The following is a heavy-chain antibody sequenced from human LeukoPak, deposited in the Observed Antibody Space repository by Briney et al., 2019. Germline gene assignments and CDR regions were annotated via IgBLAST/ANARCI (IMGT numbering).Heavy chain of an antibody. D-gene: IGHD2-2*02. CDR1: GGTFSSYA. CDR3: ARGYCSSTSCYTADY. Sequence: SVKVSCKASGGTFSSYAISWVRQAPGQGLEWMGGIIPIFGTANYAQKFQGRVTITTDESTSTAYMELSSLRSEDTAVYYCARGYCSSTSCYTADYWGQGTLVTVSS. J-gene: IGHJ4*02. CDR2: IIPIFGTA. V-gene: IGHV1-69*05.